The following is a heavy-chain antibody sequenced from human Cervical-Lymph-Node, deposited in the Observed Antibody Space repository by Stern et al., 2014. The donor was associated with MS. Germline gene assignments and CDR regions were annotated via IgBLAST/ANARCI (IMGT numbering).Heavy chain of an antibody. J-gene: IGHJ6*02. D-gene: IGHD3-3*01. Sequence: ESGPALVKPTQTLTLTCTLSGFSLSTNGMCVTWIRQPPGKALEWLALIDWADDKYYNTSLKTRLTISKDTSKNQVVLTMTNMDPVDTGTYYCARIRRVYDFWSGYNDYFYNGMDVWGQGTTVTVS. CDR3: ARIRRVYDFWSGYNDYFYNGMDV. CDR1: GFSLSTNGMC. CDR2: IDWADDK. V-gene: IGHV2-70*01.